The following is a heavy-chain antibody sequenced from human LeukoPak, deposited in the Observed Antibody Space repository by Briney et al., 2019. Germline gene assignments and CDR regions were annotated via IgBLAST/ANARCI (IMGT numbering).Heavy chain of an antibody. D-gene: IGHD3-22*01. CDR3: ARPQPDMDSSGSAYYFDY. Sequence: GESLKISCKGSGYSFTSYWIGWVRQMPGKGLEWMGIIYPGDSDTRYSPSFQGQVTISADKSISTAYLQWSSLKASDTAMYCCARPQPDMDSSGSAYYFDYWGQGTLVTVSS. CDR1: GYSFTSYW. J-gene: IGHJ4*02. V-gene: IGHV5-51*01. CDR2: IYPGDSDT.